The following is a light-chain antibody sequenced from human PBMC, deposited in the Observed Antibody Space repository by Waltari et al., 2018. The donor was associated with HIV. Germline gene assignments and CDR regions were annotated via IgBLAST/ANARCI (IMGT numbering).Light chain of an antibody. CDR2: AVI. Sequence: QSALTQPASVSGSPGQSIPITCTGAISDIGTYDHVSWYQQHPGRAPQLLIYAVIHRPSGVSNRFSASKSGNTASLTISGLQSDDEADYYCGSYSTGSALVVFGGGTKVTVL. V-gene: IGLV2-14*03. CDR1: ISDIGTYDH. J-gene: IGLJ3*02. CDR3: GSYSTGSALVV.